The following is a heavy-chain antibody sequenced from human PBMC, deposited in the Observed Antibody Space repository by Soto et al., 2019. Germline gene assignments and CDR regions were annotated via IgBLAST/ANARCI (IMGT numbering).Heavy chain of an antibody. J-gene: IGHJ4*02. CDR2: ISAYNGNT. V-gene: IGHV1-18*04. Sequence: ASVKVSCKASGYTFTSYGISWVRQAPGQGLEWMGWISAYNGNTNYAQKLQGRVTMTTDTSTSTAYMELRSLRSDDTAVYYCARDAKVYYDSSGYYPFDYWGQGTLVTVPS. CDR1: GYTFTSYG. D-gene: IGHD3-22*01. CDR3: ARDAKVYYDSSGYYPFDY.